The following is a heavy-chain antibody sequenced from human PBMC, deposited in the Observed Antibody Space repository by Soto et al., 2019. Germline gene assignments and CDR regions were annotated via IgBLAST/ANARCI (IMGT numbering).Heavy chain of an antibody. CDR1: GYSCTTYW. CDR3: PRGYTTADF. D-gene: IGHD5-12*01. CDR2: IDPSDSYT. J-gene: IGHJ4*02. Sequence: GESLKISCQGSGYSCTTYWIIWVRQMPGKGLEWMGRIDPSDSYTNYSPSFQGHVTISADKSIITAYLPWRSLTASDTAMYHCPRGYTTADFWGKGTLVTVSS. V-gene: IGHV5-10-1*01.